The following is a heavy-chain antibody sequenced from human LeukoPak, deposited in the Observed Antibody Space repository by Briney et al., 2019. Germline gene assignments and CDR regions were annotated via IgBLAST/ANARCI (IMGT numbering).Heavy chain of an antibody. CDR3: ASLYGGPHFDC. D-gene: IGHD4-23*01. Sequence: SETLSLTYTISGGSISSYYLSWIRQPPGKGREWIGYIYYSGSTNYNPSLKSRVTISVDTSSTQFARMLPSVTAPDPVGYYGASLYGGPHFDCWGQDPWSPSPQ. CDR2: IYYSGST. CDR1: GGSISSYY. J-gene: IGHJ4*01. V-gene: IGHV4-59*01.